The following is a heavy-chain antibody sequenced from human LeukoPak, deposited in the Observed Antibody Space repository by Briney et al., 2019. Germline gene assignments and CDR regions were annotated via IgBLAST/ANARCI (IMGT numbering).Heavy chain of an antibody. V-gene: IGHV3-30-3*01. Sequence: GRSLRLSCAASGFTFSSYAMHWVRQAPGKGLEWVAVISYDGSNKYYADSVKGRFTISRDNSKNTLYLQMNSLRAEDTAIYHCARYYDSSGYYGLHDNWGQGTLVTVSS. CDR3: ARYYDSSGYYGLHDN. D-gene: IGHD3-22*01. J-gene: IGHJ4*02. CDR2: ISYDGSNK. CDR1: GFTFSSYA.